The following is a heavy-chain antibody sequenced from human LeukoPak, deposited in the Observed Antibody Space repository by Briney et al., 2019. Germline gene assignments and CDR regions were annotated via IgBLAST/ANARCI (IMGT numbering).Heavy chain of an antibody. CDR1: GYTFTSYG. CDR2: ISAYNGNT. V-gene: IGHV1-18*01. CDR3: ARLDYDSSDYYPYSWFHP. J-gene: IGHJ5*02. D-gene: IGHD3-22*01. Sequence: ASVKVSCKASGYTFTSYGISWVRQAPGQGLEWMGWISAYNGNTNYAQKLQGRVTMTTDTSISTAYMELSRLRSDDTAVYYCARLDYDSSDYYPYSWFHPWGQGTLVTVSS.